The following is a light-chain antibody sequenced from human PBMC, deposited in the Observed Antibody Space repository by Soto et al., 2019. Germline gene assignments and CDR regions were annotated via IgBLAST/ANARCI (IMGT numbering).Light chain of an antibody. V-gene: IGLV1-40*01. CDR3: QSYDSSLSLVV. CDR2: GNI. Sequence: QSVLTQPPSVSGAPGQRVTISCTGNSSNIGAAFDVHWYRQLPGTAPKLLIYGNINRPSGVPDRFSGSKPGTSASLAITGLQAEDEADYYCQSYDSSLSLVVFGGGTKLTVL. CDR1: SSNIGAAFD. J-gene: IGLJ2*01.